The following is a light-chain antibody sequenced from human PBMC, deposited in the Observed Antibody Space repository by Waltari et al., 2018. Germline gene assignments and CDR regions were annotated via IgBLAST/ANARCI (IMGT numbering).Light chain of an antibody. J-gene: IGLJ3*02. CDR2: DVS. CDR3: SSYTSSNTWV. V-gene: IGLV2-14*03. Sequence: QSALTQPASVSGSPGQSITLSCTGTSSDVGGYNYVSWYQQHPGKAHKLMIYDVSNRPSGLSNPCSGSKSGNTASLTISGLQAEDEAEYYCSSYTSSNTWVFGGGTKLTVL. CDR1: SSDVGGYNY.